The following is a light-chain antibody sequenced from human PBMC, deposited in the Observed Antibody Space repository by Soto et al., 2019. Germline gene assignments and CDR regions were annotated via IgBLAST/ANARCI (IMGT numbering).Light chain of an antibody. J-gene: IGKJ5*01. CDR2: GAS. CDR1: QSVSSN. CDR3: QQRSNWPPIT. Sequence: EIVMTQSPATLSVSPVERATLSCRPSQSVSSNLAWYQQTPGQAPRLLIYGASTRAAGIPARFSGSGSGTDFTLTISSLEPEDFAVYYCQQRSNWPPITFGQGTRLEIK. V-gene: IGKV3-11*01.